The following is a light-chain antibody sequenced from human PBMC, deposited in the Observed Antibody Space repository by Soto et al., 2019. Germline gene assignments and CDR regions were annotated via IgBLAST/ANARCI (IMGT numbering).Light chain of an antibody. CDR2: GAS. V-gene: IGKV3-20*01. J-gene: IGKJ5*01. CDR3: QQYGSSAPIT. Sequence: EIVLTQSPGTLSLSPVGIATLSFMASQSVSSSYLAWYQQKPGQAPRLLIYGASIRATGIPDRFSGSGSETDFTLTISRLEPEDFALYYCQQYGSSAPITFGQGTRLEIK. CDR1: QSVSSSY.